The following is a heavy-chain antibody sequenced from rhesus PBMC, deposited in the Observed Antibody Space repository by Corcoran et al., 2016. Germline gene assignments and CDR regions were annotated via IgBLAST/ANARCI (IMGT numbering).Heavy chain of an antibody. Sequence: QVQLQESAPGLVKPWETLSPPCVVSGYSISSGYYWGWIRQPPGKGLEYIGYIGGSSGSTYYNPSLKSRVTISKDTSKNQFSLNLTSVTAADTAVYYCAREGAAGYFFDYWGQGVLVTVSS. J-gene: IGHJ4*01. CDR3: AREGAAGYFFDY. CDR2: IGGSSGST. CDR1: GYSISSGYY. D-gene: IGHD6-25*01. V-gene: IGHV4-99*02.